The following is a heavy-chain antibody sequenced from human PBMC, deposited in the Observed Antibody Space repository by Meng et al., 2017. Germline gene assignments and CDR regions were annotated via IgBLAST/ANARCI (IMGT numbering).Heavy chain of an antibody. CDR1: GGSFSGYY. J-gene: IGHJ5*02. Sequence: SETLSLTCAVYGGSFSGYYWSWIRQPPGKGLEGIGEINHSGSTNYNPSLKSRVTISVDTSKNQFSLKLSSVTAADTAVYYCASRKGALDPWGQGTLVTVSS. CDR2: INHSGST. V-gene: IGHV4-34*01. CDR3: ASRKGALDP.